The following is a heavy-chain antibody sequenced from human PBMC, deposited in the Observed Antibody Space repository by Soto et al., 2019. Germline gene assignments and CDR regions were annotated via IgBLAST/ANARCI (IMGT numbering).Heavy chain of an antibody. Sequence: VQLVQSGAEVKIPGASVKVSCKASGYSVTKYAMPWVRQAPGQRLEWLGGIDAGTGKTKYSQKFQGRVTITRDTSASTAYMELSSLRSEDTAVYYCARGYCSGGSCYYLGYYFDYWGQGTLVSFSS. CDR3: ARGYCSGGSCYYLGYYFDY. CDR1: GYSVTKYA. V-gene: IGHV1-3*01. D-gene: IGHD2-15*01. CDR2: IDAGTGKT. J-gene: IGHJ4*02.